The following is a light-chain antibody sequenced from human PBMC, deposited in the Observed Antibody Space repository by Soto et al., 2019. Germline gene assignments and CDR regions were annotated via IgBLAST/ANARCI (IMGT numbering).Light chain of an antibody. CDR1: SSNIGNNY. V-gene: IGLV1-51*02. Sequence: QSVLTQPPSVSAAPGQKVTISCSGSSSNIGNNYVSWYQQLPGTAPKLLIYENNKRPSGITDRFSGSKSGTSATLGITVLQTGDEADYYCGTWDSSLSASYVFGTGTKVTVL. CDR3: GTWDSSLSASYV. CDR2: ENN. J-gene: IGLJ1*01.